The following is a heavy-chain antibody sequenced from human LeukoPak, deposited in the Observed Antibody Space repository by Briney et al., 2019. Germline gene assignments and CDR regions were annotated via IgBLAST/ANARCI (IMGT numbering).Heavy chain of an antibody. CDR1: GFTFSIYT. J-gene: IGHJ4*02. V-gene: IGHV3-23*01. D-gene: IGHD3-10*01. CDR3: ARTTQGVIIPNFDS. CDR2: ICCSGGST. Sequence: GGSLRLSCAAPGFTFSIYTMNWVRQAPGKGLVGVSAICCSGGSTYYADTVQGRFTISRDNSKNTLYLQMNSMRAEDTAVYYCARTTQGVIIPNFDSWGQGTLVTVSS.